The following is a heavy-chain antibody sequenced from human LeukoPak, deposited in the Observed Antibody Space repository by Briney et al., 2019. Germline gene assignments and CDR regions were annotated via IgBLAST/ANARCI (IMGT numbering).Heavy chain of an antibody. CDR1: GFTFTSYA. J-gene: IGHJ4*02. V-gene: IGHV3-23*01. D-gene: IGHD3-9*01. CDR2: ISGSGGST. CDR3: AKGVLRYFDY. Sequence: AGGSLRLSCAASGFTFTSYAMSWVRQAPGKGLEWVSVISGSGGSTYYADSVKGRFTISRDNSKNTLYLQMNSLRAEDTAVYYCAKGVLRYFDYWGQGTLVTVSS.